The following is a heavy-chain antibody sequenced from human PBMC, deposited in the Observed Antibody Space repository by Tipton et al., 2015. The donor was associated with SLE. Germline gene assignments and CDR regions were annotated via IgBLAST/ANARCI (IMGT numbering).Heavy chain of an antibody. V-gene: IGHV4-59*01. Sequence: TLSLTCTVSGGSIGSDYWNWVRQPPGKGLEWIGYIYSSGRINYTPSLKNRVTISLDTSKNQFSLKVNSVTAADTALYYCAREPDFWGQGATATVYS. CDR3: AREPDF. CDR2: IYSSGRI. J-gene: IGHJ6*02. CDR1: GGSIGSDY.